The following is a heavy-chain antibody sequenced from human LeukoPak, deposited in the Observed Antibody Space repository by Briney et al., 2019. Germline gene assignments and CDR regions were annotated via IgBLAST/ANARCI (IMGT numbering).Heavy chain of an antibody. D-gene: IGHD6-19*01. J-gene: IGHJ4*02. V-gene: IGHV3-30*04. CDR1: GFTFSSYA. CDR2: ISYDGSNK. Sequence: GRSLRLSCAASGFTFSSYAMHWVRQAPGKGLEWVAVISYDGSNKYYADSVKGRFTISRDNSKNTLYLQMNSLRAEDTAVYYCASVTGYSSGWGNFDYWGQGTLATVSS. CDR3: ASVTGYSSGWGNFDY.